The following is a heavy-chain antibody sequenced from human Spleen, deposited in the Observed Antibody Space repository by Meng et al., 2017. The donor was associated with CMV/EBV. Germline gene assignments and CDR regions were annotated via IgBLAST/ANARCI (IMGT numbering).Heavy chain of an antibody. V-gene: IGHV3-23*03. CDR3: AKDLPVYSNNWNYYGMDV. J-gene: IGHJ6*02. D-gene: IGHD4-11*01. Sequence: GGSLRLSCAASGFTFSSYAMHWVRQAPGKGLEWVSIIYSSDSSTYYADSVKGRFTISRDNSKNTVYLQMNSLRAEDTAIYYCAKDLPVYSNNWNYYGMDVWGQGTTVTVSS. CDR2: IYSSDSST. CDR1: GFTFSSYA.